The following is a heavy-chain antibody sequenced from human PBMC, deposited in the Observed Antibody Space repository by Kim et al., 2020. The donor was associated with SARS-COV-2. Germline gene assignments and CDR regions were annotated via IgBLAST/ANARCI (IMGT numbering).Heavy chain of an antibody. D-gene: IGHD2-21*02. CDR2: ISTTSTII. V-gene: IGHV3-48*02. CDR1: GFIFSSYA. CDR3: ARLTPPPHIIVVTPREDI. Sequence: GGSLRLSCAASGFIFSSYALNWVRQAPGKGLEWIAYISTTSTIIYYADSVKGRFTISRDNAKNSLYLQMNSLRDGDTAMYYCARLTPPPHIIVVTPREDIWGQGTMVTVSS. J-gene: IGHJ3*02.